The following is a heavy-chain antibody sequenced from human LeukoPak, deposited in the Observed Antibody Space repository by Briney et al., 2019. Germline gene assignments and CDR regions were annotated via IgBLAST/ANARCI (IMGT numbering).Heavy chain of an antibody. CDR2: ISAYNGNT. J-gene: IGHJ4*02. V-gene: IGHV1-18*01. CDR1: GYTFTSYG. D-gene: IGHD2-2*01. Sequence: GASVKVSCKASGYTFTSYGISWVRQAPGQGLEWLGWISAYNGNTNYAQKLQGRVTMTTDTSTSTAYMELRSLRSDDTAVYYCARGAALVPAADFDYWGQGTLVTVSS. CDR3: ARGAALVPAADFDY.